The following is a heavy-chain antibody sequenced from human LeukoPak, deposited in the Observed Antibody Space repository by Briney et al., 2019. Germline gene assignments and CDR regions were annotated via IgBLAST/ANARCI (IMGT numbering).Heavy chain of an antibody. D-gene: IGHD2-21*02. Sequence: SETLSLTCAVSGYSISSGYYWGWIRQPPGKGLEWIGSIYHSGSTYYNPSLKSRVTISVDTSKNQFSLKLSSVTAADTAVYYCAAGDPSEMDVWGKGTTVTVSS. V-gene: IGHV4-38-2*01. J-gene: IGHJ6*04. CDR1: GYSISSGYY. CDR3: AAGDPSEMDV. CDR2: IYHSGST.